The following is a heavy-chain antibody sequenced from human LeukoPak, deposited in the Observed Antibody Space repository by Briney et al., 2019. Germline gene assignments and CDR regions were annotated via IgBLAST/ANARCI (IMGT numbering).Heavy chain of an antibody. D-gene: IGHD4-17*01. V-gene: IGHV7-4-1*02. Sequence: ASVKVSCKASGYTLSNCAMNWVRQAPGQGLEWMGWINTNTGNPTYAQGFTGRFVFSLDTSVSTAYLQISSLKAEDTAVYYCAREVAVTTRFTGYYYGMDVWGQGTTVTVSS. CDR2: INTNTGNP. CDR3: AREVAVTTRFTGYYYGMDV. CDR1: GYTLSNCA. J-gene: IGHJ6*02.